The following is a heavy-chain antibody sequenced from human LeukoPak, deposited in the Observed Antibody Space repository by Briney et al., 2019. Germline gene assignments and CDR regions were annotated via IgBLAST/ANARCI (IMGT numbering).Heavy chain of an antibody. J-gene: IGHJ4*02. V-gene: IGHV3-21*01. CDR1: RFTFSSYN. Sequence: GGSLRLSCAASRFTFSSYNMNWVRQAPGKGLEWVSSISSSSSYIYYADLVKGRFTISRDNSKNTLYLQMNSLRAEDTAVYYCAKDRSFDYWGQGTLVTVSS. CDR3: AKDRSFDY. CDR2: ISSSSSYI.